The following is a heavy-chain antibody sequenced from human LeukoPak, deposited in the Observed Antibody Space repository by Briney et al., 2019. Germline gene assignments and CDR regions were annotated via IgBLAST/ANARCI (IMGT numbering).Heavy chain of an antibody. CDR3: GGGGVLLDY. CDR2: IIPILGIA. D-gene: IGHD2/OR15-2a*01. Sequence: SVKVSCKASGGTFSSYTISWVRQAPGKGLEWMGRIIPILGIANYAQKFQGRVTITADKSTSTAYMELSSPRSEHPAVFSWGGGGVLLDYGGKGTLVTVSS. CDR1: GGTFSSYT. J-gene: IGHJ4*02. V-gene: IGHV1-69*02.